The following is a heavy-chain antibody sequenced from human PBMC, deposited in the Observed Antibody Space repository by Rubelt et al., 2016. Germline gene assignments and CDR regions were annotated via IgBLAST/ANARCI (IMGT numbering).Heavy chain of an antibody. Sequence: QVQLQQWGAGLLKPSETLSLTCAVYGGSFSGYYWSWIRQPPGKGLEWIGEINHSGSTNYNPSLKMRVTSSVELSKNQFSRECNSVTTAGTAVYYCAGDLGEGRDKAFEYWGQGTLVTVSS. CDR2: INHSGST. D-gene: IGHD3-9*01. J-gene: IGHJ4*02. CDR3: AGDLGEGRDKAFEY. CDR1: GGSFSGYY. V-gene: IGHV4-34*01.